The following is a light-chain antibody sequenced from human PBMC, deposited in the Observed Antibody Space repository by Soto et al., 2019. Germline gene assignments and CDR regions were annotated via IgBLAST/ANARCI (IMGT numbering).Light chain of an antibody. J-gene: IGKJ1*01. Sequence: DIQMTQSPSSLSASVGDRVTITCRASASITNYLSWYQQKPGTAPKLLMFAASSLQSGVPSRFSGSGSGTDFTLTITSLQPEDFASYYCQQSYSTPWTFGQGTKVQIK. CDR2: AAS. CDR1: ASITNY. V-gene: IGKV1-39*01. CDR3: QQSYSTPWT.